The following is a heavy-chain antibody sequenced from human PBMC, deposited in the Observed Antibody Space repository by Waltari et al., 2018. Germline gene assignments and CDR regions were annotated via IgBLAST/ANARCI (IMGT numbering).Heavy chain of an antibody. Sequence: QEQLVESGGGVVPPGRSRRLSCVASGLTFRHYAMHLVRQAPGKGLEWVAFILFDGSAKYYADSVEGRFTISRDNSRDTLFLELDSLRLDDTAVYYCVRGPLYDIMGGDYDFDTWGQGTVVTVSS. D-gene: IGHD3-9*01. V-gene: IGHV3-30*04. CDR1: GLTFRHYA. CDR3: VRGPLYDIMGGDYDFDT. J-gene: IGHJ4*02. CDR2: ILFDGSAK.